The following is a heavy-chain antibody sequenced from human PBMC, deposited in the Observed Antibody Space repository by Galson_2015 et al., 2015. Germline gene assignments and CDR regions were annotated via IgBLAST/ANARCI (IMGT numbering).Heavy chain of an antibody. CDR2: IYSAAST. D-gene: IGHD6-13*01. Sequence: SLRLSCAASGFSVSSNCMSWVRQAPGKGLEWVSVIYSAASTNYADSVKGRFTISRDNAKNSLYLQMNSLRAEDTAVYYCARGAAADAYYFDYWGQGTLSPSPQ. V-gene: IGHV3-53*01. CDR1: GFSVSSNC. J-gene: IGHJ4*02. CDR3: ARGAAADAYYFDY.